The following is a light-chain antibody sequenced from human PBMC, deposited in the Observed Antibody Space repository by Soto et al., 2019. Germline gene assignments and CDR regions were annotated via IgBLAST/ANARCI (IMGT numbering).Light chain of an antibody. Sequence: QSVLTQPASVSGSPGQSITISCTGTSTDVGSSNLVSWYQQHPGKAPKLIIFEAINRPSGISDRFSGSKSGNTASLTISGLQAEDEASYYCCSYASGGTYVFGTGTKVTV. V-gene: IGLV2-23*01. CDR2: EAI. CDR1: STDVGSSNL. CDR3: CSYASGGTYV. J-gene: IGLJ1*01.